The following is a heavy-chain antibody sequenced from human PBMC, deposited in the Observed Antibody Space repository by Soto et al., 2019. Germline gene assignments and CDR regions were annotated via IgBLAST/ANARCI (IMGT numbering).Heavy chain of an antibody. D-gene: IGHD2-8*02. CDR2: IYPGDSDT. CDR1: GYAFSSYW. J-gene: IGHJ5*02. V-gene: IGHV5-51*01. Sequence: GESLKISCQGSGYAFSSYWIAWVRQMPGKGLEWMGIIYPGDSDTRYSPSFQGQVTISVDKSITTADLQWSSLKASDTAMYYCERAYCTATTCDPWFDHWGQGTLVTVSS. CDR3: ERAYCTATTCDPWFDH.